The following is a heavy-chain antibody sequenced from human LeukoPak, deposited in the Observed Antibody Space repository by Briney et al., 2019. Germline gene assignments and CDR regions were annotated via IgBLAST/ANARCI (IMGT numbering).Heavy chain of an antibody. V-gene: IGHV3-11*04. Sequence: GGSLRLSCAASGFTFSDYYMSCIRQALGKGLEWGSYISSSGSTIYYADSVKGRFTISRDNAKTSLYLQMNSLRAEDTAVYYCARDGTIYDFWSGLNWFDPWGQGTLVTVSS. J-gene: IGHJ5*02. CDR2: ISSSGSTI. CDR3: ARDGTIYDFWSGLNWFDP. D-gene: IGHD3-3*01. CDR1: GFTFSDYY.